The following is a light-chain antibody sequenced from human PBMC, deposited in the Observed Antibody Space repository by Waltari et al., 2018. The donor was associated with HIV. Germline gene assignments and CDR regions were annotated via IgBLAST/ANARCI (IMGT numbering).Light chain of an antibody. V-gene: IGLV1-40*01. J-gene: IGLJ2*01. CDR3: QSYDSSRSGVV. Sequence: QSVLTQPPSVSGAPGQRVTISCSGSSSNIGASYDVHWYQQFPGTAPKLLIYDNINRPSGVPDRFSGSKSGSSASLTITGLQAEDEADYYCQSYDSSRSGVVFGGGTKLTVL. CDR2: DNI. CDR1: SSNIGASYD.